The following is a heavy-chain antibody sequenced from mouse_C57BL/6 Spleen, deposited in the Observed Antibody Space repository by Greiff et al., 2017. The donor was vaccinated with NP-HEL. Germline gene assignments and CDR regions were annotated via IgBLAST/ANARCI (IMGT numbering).Heavy chain of an antibody. CDR1: GFNIKDDY. Sequence: EVKLVESGAELVRPGASVKLSCTASGFNIKDDYMHWVKQRPEQGLEWIGWIDPENGDTEYASKFQGKATITADTSSNTAYLQLSSLTSEDTAVYYCSSYYPNYWGQGTTLTVSS. CDR3: SSYYPNY. V-gene: IGHV14-4*01. J-gene: IGHJ2*01. CDR2: IDPENGDT. D-gene: IGHD2-10*01.